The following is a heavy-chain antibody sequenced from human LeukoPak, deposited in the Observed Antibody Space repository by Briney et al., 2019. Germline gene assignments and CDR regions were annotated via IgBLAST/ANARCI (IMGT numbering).Heavy chain of an antibody. CDR1: GFTXXSYW. J-gene: IGHJ4*02. Sequence: SGFTXXSYWMXWVRQAXGKGLEWVAXXXQDGSEKYYVDSVKGRFTISRDNAKNSLYLQMNSLRAEDTAVYYCAREGELYSSSWYYFDYWGQGTLVTVSS. D-gene: IGHD6-13*01. V-gene: IGHV3-7*03. CDR2: XXQDGSEK. CDR3: AREGELYSSSWYYFDY.